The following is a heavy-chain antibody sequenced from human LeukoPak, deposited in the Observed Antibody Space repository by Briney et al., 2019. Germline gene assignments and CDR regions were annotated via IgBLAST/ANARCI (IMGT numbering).Heavy chain of an antibody. CDR3: AKGGYFAFDF. Sequence: GGSLRLSCAASGLTFSTNDMSWVRQTPGKGLEWVSLISGSSGRTYYADSAPGRFSISRDNSKNTLYLQMHSLRAEDTAAYFCAKGGYFAFDFWGQGTKVTVSS. CDR1: GLTFSTND. V-gene: IGHV3-23*01. CDR2: ISGSSGRT. D-gene: IGHD2-2*03. J-gene: IGHJ3*01.